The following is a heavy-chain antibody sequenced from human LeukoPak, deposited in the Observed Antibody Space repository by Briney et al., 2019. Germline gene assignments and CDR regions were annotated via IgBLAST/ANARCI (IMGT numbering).Heavy chain of an antibody. CDR2: INTNTGNP. CDR3: ARDGRNYYDSSGYDY. V-gene: IGHV7-4-1*02. CDR1: GYTFTSYA. D-gene: IGHD3-22*01. Sequence: GASVKVSCKASGYTFTSYAMNWVRQAPGQGLEWMGWINTNTGNPTYAQGFTGRFVFSLDTSVSTAYLQISSLKAEDTAVYYCARDGRNYYDSSGYDYWGQGTLVTASS. J-gene: IGHJ4*02.